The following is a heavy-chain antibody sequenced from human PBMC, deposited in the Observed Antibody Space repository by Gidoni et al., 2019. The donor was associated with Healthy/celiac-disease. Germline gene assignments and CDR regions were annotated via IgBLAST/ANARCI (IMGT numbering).Heavy chain of an antibody. CDR2: FNTNTGNP. Sequence: QVQLVHSGSELKKPGASVNVSCKASGYTFTSYAMHWVRQAPGQGLEWMGWFNTNTGNPTYAQGYTGRFVFSLDTSVSTAYLQSSSLKAEDTAVYYCARETLGTNDYWGQGTLVTVSS. CDR1: GYTFTSYA. V-gene: IGHV7-4-1*02. J-gene: IGHJ4*02. D-gene: IGHD2-8*01. CDR3: ARETLGTNDY.